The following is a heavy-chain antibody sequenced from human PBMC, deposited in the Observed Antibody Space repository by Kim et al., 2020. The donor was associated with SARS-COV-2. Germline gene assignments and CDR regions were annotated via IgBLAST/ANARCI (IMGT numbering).Heavy chain of an antibody. Sequence: ASVKVSCKVSGYTLTELSMHWVRKDPGKGLEWMGGFDPEDGETIYAQKFQGRVTMTEDTSTDTAYMELSSLRSEDTAVYYCATYGSGSYWVWGQGTLVTVSS. CDR2: FDPEDGET. CDR1: GYTLTELS. D-gene: IGHD3-10*01. CDR3: ATYGSGSYWV. J-gene: IGHJ4*02. V-gene: IGHV1-24*01.